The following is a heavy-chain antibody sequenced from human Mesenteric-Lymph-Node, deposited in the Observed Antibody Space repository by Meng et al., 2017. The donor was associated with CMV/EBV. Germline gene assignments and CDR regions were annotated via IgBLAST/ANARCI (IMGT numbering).Heavy chain of an antibody. Sequence: GESLKISCASSGFTLNYYSMNWVRQAPGKGLEWVSYISSSSSTIYYADSVKGRFTISRDNAKNSLYLQMNSLRAEDTAVYYCAKEGMRIVVVPAAGMDVWGQGTTVTVSS. CDR1: GFTLNYYS. V-gene: IGHV3-48*04. CDR2: ISSSSSTI. J-gene: IGHJ6*02. D-gene: IGHD2-2*01. CDR3: AKEGMRIVVVPAAGMDV.